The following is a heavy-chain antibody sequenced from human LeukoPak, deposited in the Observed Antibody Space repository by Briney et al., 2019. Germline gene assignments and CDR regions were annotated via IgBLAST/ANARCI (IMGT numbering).Heavy chain of an antibody. CDR1: GGSISSSSYY. V-gene: IGHV3-23*01. CDR2: ISGSGGST. J-gene: IGHJ5*02. D-gene: IGHD5-12*01. Sequence: ETLSLTCTVSGGSISSSSYYWGWIRQPPGKGLEWVSAISGSGGSTYYADSVKGRFTISRDNSKNTLYLQMNSLRAEDTAVYYCAKGPLVAPDWFDPWGQGTLVTVSS. CDR3: AKGPLVAPDWFDP.